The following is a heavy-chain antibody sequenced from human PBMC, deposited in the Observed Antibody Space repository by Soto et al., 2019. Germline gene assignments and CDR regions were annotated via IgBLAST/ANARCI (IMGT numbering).Heavy chain of an antibody. V-gene: IGHV4-4*02. CDR3: ASHYCSGGSCYSRPPDY. CDR2: INQSGSP. J-gene: IGHJ4*02. Sequence: SETLSLTCAVSSGTISSSNWWTWVRQPPGKGLEWIGEINQSGSPNYNPSLRSRVTISVDKSKSQFSLKLSSVTAADTAVYYCASHYCSGGSCYSRPPDYWGQGTLVTVSS. D-gene: IGHD2-15*01. CDR1: SGTISSSNW.